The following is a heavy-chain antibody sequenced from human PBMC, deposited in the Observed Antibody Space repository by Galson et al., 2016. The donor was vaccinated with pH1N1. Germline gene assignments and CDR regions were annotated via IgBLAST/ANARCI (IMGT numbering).Heavy chain of an antibody. Sequence: ETLSLTCAVSGGSIRSSNWWSWVRQPPGKGLEWIGEIYQTETTKYNPSLKSRVTISLDKSKNHFSPNLASVTAADTAVYYCARDGGDYGGAGQYKYFDTWGQGTLVTVSS. J-gene: IGHJ5*02. CDR1: GGSIRSSNW. V-gene: IGHV4-4*02. D-gene: IGHD4-23*01. CDR2: IYQTETT. CDR3: ARDGGDYGGAGQYKYFDT.